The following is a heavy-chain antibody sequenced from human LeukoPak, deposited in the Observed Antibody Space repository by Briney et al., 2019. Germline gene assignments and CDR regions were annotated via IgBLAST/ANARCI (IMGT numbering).Heavy chain of an antibody. CDR1: GFTFSSYW. J-gene: IGHJ3*02. Sequence: PGGSLRLSCAASGFTFSSYWMSWVRQAPGKGLEWVANITQDGSEKYYVDSVKGRFTISRDNAKNSLYLQMNSLRAEDTAVYYCARAVRLRCSSTSCPHHDAFDIWGQGTMVTVSS. CDR2: ITQDGSEK. V-gene: IGHV3-7*01. D-gene: IGHD2-2*01. CDR3: ARAVRLRCSSTSCPHHDAFDI.